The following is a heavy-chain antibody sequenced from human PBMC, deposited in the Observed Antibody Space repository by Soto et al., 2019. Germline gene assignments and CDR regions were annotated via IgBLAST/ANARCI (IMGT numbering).Heavy chain of an antibody. CDR3: ARYMVYATTAFYYYPMDV. CDR2: IHPGDSDT. CDR1: EYSFSSYW. J-gene: IGHJ6*02. Sequence: PGESLKISCKGSEYSFSSYWIAWVHQMAGKGLEWMGIIHPGDSDTRYSPSFQGQVTISADKSISTAYLQWSSLKASDTAMYYRARYMVYATTAFYYYPMDVWGQGTTVTVSS. D-gene: IGHD2-8*01. V-gene: IGHV5-51*07.